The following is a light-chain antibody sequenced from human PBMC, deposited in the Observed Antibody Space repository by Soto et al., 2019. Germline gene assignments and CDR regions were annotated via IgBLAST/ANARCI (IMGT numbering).Light chain of an antibody. J-gene: IGKJ1*01. CDR2: TAS. CDR3: QHYNSYPDA. Sequence: DIQMTQSPSTLSGSVGDRVTITCRASQTISSWLAWYQQKPGKAPKLLIYTASTLKSGVPSRFSGSGSGTEFTLTISSLQPEDFATYYCQHYNSYPDAFGQGTKVDIK. CDR1: QTISSW. V-gene: IGKV1-5*03.